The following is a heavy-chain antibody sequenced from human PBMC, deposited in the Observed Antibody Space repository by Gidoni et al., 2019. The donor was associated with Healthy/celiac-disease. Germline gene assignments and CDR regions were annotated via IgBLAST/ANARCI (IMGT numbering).Heavy chain of an antibody. CDR1: GFTFRRYS. CDR3: ARGLDYGGNSFYAFDI. J-gene: IGHJ3*02. D-gene: IGHD4-17*01. V-gene: IGHV3-21*01. CDR2: ISSSSSYI. Sequence: EVQLVESGGGLVKPGGSLRLSCAASGFTFRRYSMHWVRHAPGKGLEWVSSISSSSSYIYYAESVKGRFTISRDNAKNSLYLQMNSLRAEDTAVYYCARGLDYGGNSFYAFDIWGQGTMVTVSS.